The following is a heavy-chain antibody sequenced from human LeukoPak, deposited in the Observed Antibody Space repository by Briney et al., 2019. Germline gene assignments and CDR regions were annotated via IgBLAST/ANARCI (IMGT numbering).Heavy chain of an antibody. D-gene: IGHD3/OR15-3a*01. CDR2: INPNSGGT. V-gene: IGHV1-2*04. CDR1: GYTFTGYY. J-gene: IGHJ5*02. CDR3: ARRSGYDTYGSWFDP. Sequence: GASVKVSCKASGYTFTGYYMHWVRQAPGQGLEWMGWINPNSGGTNYAQKFQGWVTMTRDTSIGTAYMELSRLRSDDTAVYYCARRSGYDTYGSWFDPWGQGTLVTVSS.